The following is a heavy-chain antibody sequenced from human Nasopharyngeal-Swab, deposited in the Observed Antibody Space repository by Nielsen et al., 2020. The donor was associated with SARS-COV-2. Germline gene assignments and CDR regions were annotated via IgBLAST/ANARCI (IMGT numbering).Heavy chain of an antibody. J-gene: IGHJ4*02. D-gene: IGHD3-16*01. CDR2: INHSGST. CDR1: GGSLSGYY. Sequence: SETLSLTCAVSGGSLSGYYWSWIRQPPGKGLEWIGEINHSGSTNYNPSLKSRVTISVDTSKNQFSLKLSSVTAADTAVYYCARGLNGGHWGQGTLVTASS. V-gene: IGHV4-34*01. CDR3: ARGLNGGH.